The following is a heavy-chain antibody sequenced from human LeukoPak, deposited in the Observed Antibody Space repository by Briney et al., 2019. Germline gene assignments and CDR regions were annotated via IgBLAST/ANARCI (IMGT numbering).Heavy chain of an antibody. CDR2: IYSGGST. Sequence: PGGSLRLSCAASGFTVSSNYMSWVRQAPGKGLEWVSVIYSGGSTYYADSVKGRFIISRDNAKNSLSLLMNSLRAEDTAVYYCARAPIGDNNWFDPWGQGTLVTVSS. CDR1: GFTVSSNY. D-gene: IGHD3-16*01. J-gene: IGHJ5*02. V-gene: IGHV3-53*01. CDR3: ARAPIGDNNWFDP.